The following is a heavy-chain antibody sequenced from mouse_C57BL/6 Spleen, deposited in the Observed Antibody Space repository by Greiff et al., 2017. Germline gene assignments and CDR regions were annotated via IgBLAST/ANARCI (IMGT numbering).Heavy chain of an antibody. CDR1: GYAFSSSW. J-gene: IGHJ1*03. CDR3: ARNGNYPYWYFDV. CDR2: IYPGDGDT. V-gene: IGHV1-82*01. Sequence: VKLMESGPELVKPGASVKISCKASGYAFSSSWMNWVKQRPGKGLEWIGRIYPGDGDTNYNGKFKGKATLTADKSSSTAYMQLSSLTSEDSAVYFCARNGNYPYWYFDVWGTGTTVTVSS. D-gene: IGHD2-1*01.